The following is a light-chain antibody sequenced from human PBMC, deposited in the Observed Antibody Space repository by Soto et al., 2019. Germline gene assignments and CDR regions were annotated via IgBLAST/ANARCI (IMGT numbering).Light chain of an antibody. Sequence: DIQMTQSPSTLSASVGDRVTITCRASQSINRWLAWYQQRPGKAPKILIHKASSLEAGVPSRFSGSYSWTEFTLTISSVQLDDFATYFCLQYNIYPLSFGGVKKVEIK. CDR2: KAS. CDR1: QSINRW. CDR3: LQYNIYPLS. V-gene: IGKV1-5*03. J-gene: IGKJ4*01.